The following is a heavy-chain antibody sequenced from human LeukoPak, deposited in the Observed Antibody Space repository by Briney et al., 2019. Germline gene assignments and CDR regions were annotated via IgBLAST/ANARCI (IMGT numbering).Heavy chain of an antibody. D-gene: IGHD3-22*01. Sequence: PSETLSLTCAVYGGSFSGYYWSWIRQPPGKGLEWIGEINHSGSTNYNPSLKSRVTISVDTSKNRFSLKLSSVTAADTAVYYCASRFYYYDSSGYYERIKPLHRYFQHWGQGTLVTVSS. V-gene: IGHV4-34*01. CDR2: INHSGST. CDR3: ASRFYYYDSSGYYERIKPLHRYFQH. CDR1: GGSFSGYY. J-gene: IGHJ1*01.